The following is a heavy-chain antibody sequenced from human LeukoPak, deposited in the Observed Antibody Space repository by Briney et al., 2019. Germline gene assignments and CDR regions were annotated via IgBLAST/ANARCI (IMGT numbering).Heavy chain of an antibody. CDR1: GFTFSSYA. J-gene: IGHJ6*02. CDR2: ISYDGSNK. V-gene: IGHV3-30*04. Sequence: WGSLRLSCAASGFTFSSYAMHWVRQPPGKGLGWVAVISYDGSNKYYADSVKGRFTISRDNSKNTLYLKMNSLRAEDTAVYYCARDGITGTACGMDVWGQGTTVTVSS. CDR3: ARDGITGTACGMDV. D-gene: IGHD1-20*01.